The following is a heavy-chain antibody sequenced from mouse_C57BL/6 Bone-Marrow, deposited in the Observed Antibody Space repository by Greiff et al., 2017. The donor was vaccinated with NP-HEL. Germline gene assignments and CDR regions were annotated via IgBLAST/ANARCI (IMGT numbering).Heavy chain of an antibody. CDR2: IYPGNSDT. CDR3: TRTVGDDYYGRGGAMDY. J-gene: IGHJ4*01. D-gene: IGHD1-1*01. CDR1: GYTFTSYW. V-gene: IGHV1-5*01. Sequence: EVQLQESGTVLARPGASVKMSCKTSGYTFTSYWMHWVKQRPGQGLEWIGAIYPGNSDTSYNQKFKGKAKLTAVTSASTAYMELSSLTNEDSAVYYCTRTVGDDYYGRGGAMDYWGQGTSVTVSS.